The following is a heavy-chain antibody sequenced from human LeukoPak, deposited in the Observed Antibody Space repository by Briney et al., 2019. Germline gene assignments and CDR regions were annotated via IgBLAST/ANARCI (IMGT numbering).Heavy chain of an antibody. Sequence: GGSLRLSCAASGFTFSSYPMSWVRQAPGKGLKWLSAISSSGGTTYYADSVQGRFTISRDNSKNTLYLQMNHLRAEDTAVYYCAKGFYSSSWFPGDWGQGTLVTVSS. V-gene: IGHV3-23*01. J-gene: IGHJ4*02. CDR1: GFTFSSYP. CDR2: ISSSGGTT. CDR3: AKGFYSSSWFPGD. D-gene: IGHD6-13*01.